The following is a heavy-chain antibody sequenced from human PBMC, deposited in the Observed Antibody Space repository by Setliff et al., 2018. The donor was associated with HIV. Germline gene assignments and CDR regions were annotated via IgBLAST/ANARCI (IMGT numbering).Heavy chain of an antibody. Sequence: GESLKISCVGSEYAFSNYWIGWVRQMPGKGLEWMGIIYPRDSKIRYSPSFQGQVTFSVDKSITTAYLHWRSLKASDTAMYYCARHLPDYQLLSPTFDHWGQGTPVTVSS. J-gene: IGHJ4*02. D-gene: IGHD2-2*01. CDR2: IYPRDSKI. V-gene: IGHV5-51*01. CDR1: EYAFSNYW. CDR3: ARHLPDYQLLSPTFDH.